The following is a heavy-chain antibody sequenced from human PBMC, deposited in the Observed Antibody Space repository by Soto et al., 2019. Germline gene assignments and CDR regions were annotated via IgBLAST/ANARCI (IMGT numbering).Heavy chain of an antibody. Sequence: EVQLLESGGGLVQPGGSLRLSCAASGFTFSSYAMSWVRQAPGKGLEWVSAISGSGGSTYYADSVKGRFTISRDNSKNTLYLQMNSLRAEDTAVYYCAKEAVLWFGELFYYFDYWGQGTLVTASS. D-gene: IGHD3-10*01. V-gene: IGHV3-23*01. CDR1: GFTFSSYA. CDR2: ISGSGGST. CDR3: AKEAVLWFGELFYYFDY. J-gene: IGHJ4*02.